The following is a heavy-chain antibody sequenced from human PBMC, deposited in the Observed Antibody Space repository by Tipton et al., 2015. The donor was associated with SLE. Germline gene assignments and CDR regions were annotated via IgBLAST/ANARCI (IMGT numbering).Heavy chain of an antibody. CDR1: GFTFGDYA. J-gene: IGHJ6*03. V-gene: IGHV3-9*01. CDR3: AKGPYSSYYYYMDV. Sequence: SLRLSCAASGFTFGDYAMHWVRQAPGKGLEWVSGISWNSGSIGYADSVKGRFTISRDNAKNSLYLQMNSLRAEDTALYYCAKGPYSSYYYYMDVWGKGTTVTVSS. CDR2: ISWNSGSI. D-gene: IGHD6-19*01.